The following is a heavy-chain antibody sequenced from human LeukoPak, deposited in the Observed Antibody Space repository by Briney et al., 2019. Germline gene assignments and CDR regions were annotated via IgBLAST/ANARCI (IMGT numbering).Heavy chain of an antibody. CDR1: GFTFSSYT. D-gene: IGHD4-11*01. J-gene: IGHJ4*02. CDR2: ISTSSSYK. V-gene: IGHV3-21*01. CDR3: ARDLEDYNNYGEMAI. Sequence: GGSLRLSCAVSGFTFSSYTMNWVRQAPGKGLEWVSTISTSSSYKYYADSVKGRFTIPRDNAKNSLYLQMNSLRAEDTAVYYCARDLEDYNNYGEMAIWGQGTLVTVSS.